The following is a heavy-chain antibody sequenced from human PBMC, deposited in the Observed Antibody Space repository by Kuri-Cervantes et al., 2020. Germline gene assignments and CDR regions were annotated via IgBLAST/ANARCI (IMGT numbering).Heavy chain of an antibody. Sequence: GESPKIPFAASGFTFSSYWMHWDRQAPGKGLVWVSRINSDGSSTSYADSVKGRFTISRDNAKNTLCLQMNSLRAEDTAVYYCASDYGDALFDYWGQGTLVTVSS. CDR3: ASDYGDALFDY. V-gene: IGHV3-74*01. D-gene: IGHD4-17*01. CDR1: GFTFSSYW. CDR2: INSDGSST. J-gene: IGHJ4*02.